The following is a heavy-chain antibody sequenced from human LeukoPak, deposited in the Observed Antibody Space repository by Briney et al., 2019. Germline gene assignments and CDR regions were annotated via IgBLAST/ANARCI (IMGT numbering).Heavy chain of an antibody. D-gene: IGHD3-10*01. V-gene: IGHV3-13*01. CDR1: GFTFSNYD. CDR2: IGTAGDT. CDR3: ARAGVTMVRGLDYGMDV. J-gene: IGHJ6*02. Sequence: PGGSLRLSCAASGFTFSNYDMYWVRQVTGKGLEWVSAIGTAGDTHYPGSLKGRFTISRENAKNSLYLQMNSLTAGVTAVYYCARAGVTMVRGLDYGMDVWGQGTTVTVSS.